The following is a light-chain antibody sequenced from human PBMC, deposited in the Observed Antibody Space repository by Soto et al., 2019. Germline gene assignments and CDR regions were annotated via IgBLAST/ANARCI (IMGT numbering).Light chain of an antibody. V-gene: IGKV1-33*01. Sequence: DIQLTQSPSSLSASVGDRVTITCQASQDISKSLNWYQQRPGKAPKLLIHGASSLETGVPSRFSGYGSGTYFTFTISSLQPEDFATYYCQQYDNLLYTFGQGTKLEMK. CDR2: GAS. CDR3: QQYDNLLYT. CDR1: QDISKS. J-gene: IGKJ2*01.